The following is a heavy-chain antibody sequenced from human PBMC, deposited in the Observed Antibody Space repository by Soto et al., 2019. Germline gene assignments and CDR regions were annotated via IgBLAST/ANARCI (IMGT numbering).Heavy chain of an antibody. J-gene: IGHJ3*02. Sequence: PSETLSLTCTVSGVPITSYYWSWIRQPPGKGLEWIGYIGYPGDTKYNPSLKSRATMSLETSKNKFSPKLTSVIAADSAVYYCAKDKPGGYSSNDSYDIWGQGTMVTVSS. CDR2: IGYPGDT. CDR3: AKDKPGGYSSNDSYDI. D-gene: IGHD5-12*01. CDR1: GVPITSYY. V-gene: IGHV4-59*01.